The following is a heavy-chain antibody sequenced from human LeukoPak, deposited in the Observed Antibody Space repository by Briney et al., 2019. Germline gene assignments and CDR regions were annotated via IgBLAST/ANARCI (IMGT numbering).Heavy chain of an antibody. CDR3: ARGGNYAPGGFDY. CDR2: LNSDGSST. CDR1: GFIFSSYW. J-gene: IGHJ4*02. Sequence: PGGSLRLSCAASGFIFSSYWIHWARQAPGKGLVWVSRLNSDGSSTNYADSVKGRFTISRDNAKNTLYLQMNSLRAEDTAVYYCARGGNYAPGGFDYWGQGTLVTVSS. V-gene: IGHV3-74*01. D-gene: IGHD2-2*01.